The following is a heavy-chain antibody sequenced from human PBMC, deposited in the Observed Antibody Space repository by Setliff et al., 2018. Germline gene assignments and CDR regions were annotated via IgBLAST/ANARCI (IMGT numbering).Heavy chain of an antibody. D-gene: IGHD3-3*01. CDR1: GFTVSSNY. J-gene: IGHJ6*03. Sequence: PGGSLRLSCAASGFTVSSNYMSWVRQAPGKGLEWVGFIRSKAYGGTTEYAASVKGRFTISRDDSKSIAYLQMNSLKTEDTAVYYCTREASVDFWSGYPYYYYMDVWGKGTTVTVSS. V-gene: IGHV3-49*04. CDR3: TREASVDFWSGYPYYYYMDV. CDR2: IRSKAYGGTT.